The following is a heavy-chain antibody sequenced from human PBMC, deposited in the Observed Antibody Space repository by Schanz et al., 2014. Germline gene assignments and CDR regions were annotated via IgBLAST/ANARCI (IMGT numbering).Heavy chain of an antibody. CDR2: VCYDGSKK. V-gene: IGHV3-33*06. Sequence: LVESGGGVVQPGRSLRLSCAASGFTFSSYGMHWVRQVPGKGLEWVAVVCYDGSKKYYADSVKGRFTTSRDNSKNTLSLQMNSLRADDTAVYYCAKKGGDYGSGSYQIIDDWGQGTLVTVSS. J-gene: IGHJ4*02. D-gene: IGHD3-10*01. CDR3: AKKGGDYGSGSYQIIDD. CDR1: GFTFSSYG.